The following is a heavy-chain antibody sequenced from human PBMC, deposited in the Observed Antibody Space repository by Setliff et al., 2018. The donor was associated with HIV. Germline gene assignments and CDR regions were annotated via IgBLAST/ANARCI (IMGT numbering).Heavy chain of an antibody. D-gene: IGHD3-3*01. CDR2: IWHSGNT. V-gene: IGHV4-38-2*02. CDR1: GFTFGDYA. J-gene: IGHJ4*02. Sequence: TSETLRLSCTASGFTFGDYAMSWIRQPPGKGLEWIGSIWHSGNTYYSPSLRSRVTLSVDTSKNHFSLKVTSMTAADTAIYYCLRARAEWVELHSVPSYFDYWGQGTLVTVSS. CDR3: LRARAEWVELHSVPSYFDY.